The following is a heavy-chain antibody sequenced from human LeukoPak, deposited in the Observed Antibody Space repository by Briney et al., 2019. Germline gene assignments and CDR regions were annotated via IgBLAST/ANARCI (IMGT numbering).Heavy chain of an antibody. J-gene: IGHJ4*02. Sequence: GGSLRLSCAASGFTVSSNYMSWVRQAPGKGLEWVSVIYSGGSTYYADSVKGRFTISRDNSKNTLYLQMNSLRAEDTAVYYCARAAVVAVAATGFDYWGQGTLVTVSS. CDR1: GFTVSSNY. CDR3: ARAAVVAVAATGFDY. CDR2: IYSGGST. D-gene: IGHD6-19*01. V-gene: IGHV3-66*01.